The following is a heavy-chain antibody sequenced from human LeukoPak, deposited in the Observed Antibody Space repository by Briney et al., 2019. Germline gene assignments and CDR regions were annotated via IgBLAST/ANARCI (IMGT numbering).Heavy chain of an antibody. D-gene: IGHD2-2*01. CDR2: IYHRGGT. Sequence: SEALSLTCTVSAYSISSGYYWGWIRQPPGKGLEWIGNIYHRGGTNYNPSLESRVTISVDTSKNHFSLKLSSVTAADTAVYYCARMCSGSSCPFDRWGQGTLVTVSS. CDR3: ARMCSGSSCPFDR. J-gene: IGHJ4*02. V-gene: IGHV4-38-2*02. CDR1: AYSISSGYY.